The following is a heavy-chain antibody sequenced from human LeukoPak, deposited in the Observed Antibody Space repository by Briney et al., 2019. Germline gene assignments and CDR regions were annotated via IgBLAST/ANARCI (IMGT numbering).Heavy chain of an antibody. CDR1: GGSISSGDYY. J-gene: IGHJ5*02. V-gene: IGHV4-30-4*08. CDR3: AREIYSSSWYWFDP. CDR2: IYYSGNT. D-gene: IGHD6-13*01. Sequence: SETLSLTCTVSGGSISSGDYYWSWIRQPPGKGLEWIGYIYYSGNTYYNPSLKSRVTISVDTSKNQFSLKLSSVTAADTAVYYCAREIYSSSWYWFDPWGQGTLVTVSS.